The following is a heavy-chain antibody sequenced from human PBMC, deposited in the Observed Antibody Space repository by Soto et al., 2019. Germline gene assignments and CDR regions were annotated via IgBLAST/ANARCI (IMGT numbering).Heavy chain of an antibody. CDR3: ARVLDYYDSSGNRLNWFDP. Sequence: SETLSLTCAVYGGSFIGYYWSWIRQPPGKGLEWIGEINHSGSTNYNPSLKSRVTISVDTSKNQFSLKLSSVTAADTAVYYCARVLDYYDSSGNRLNWFDPWGQGTLVTVSS. CDR2: INHSGST. D-gene: IGHD3-22*01. V-gene: IGHV4-34*01. CDR1: GGSFIGYY. J-gene: IGHJ5*02.